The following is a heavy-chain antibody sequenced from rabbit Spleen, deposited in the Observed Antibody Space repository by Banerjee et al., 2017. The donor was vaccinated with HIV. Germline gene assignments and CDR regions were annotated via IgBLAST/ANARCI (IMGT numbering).Heavy chain of an antibody. D-gene: IGHD1-1*01. Sequence: QEQLVESGGGLVQPGASLRLTCTASGFFFSSNYYMCWVRQAPGKGLEWIACIDSGSSGFTYFATWAKGRFTISKTSSTTVTLQMTRLTAADTATYFCARDTSSSFSSYGMDLWGQGTLVTVS. CDR3: ARDTSSSFSSYGMDL. J-gene: IGHJ6*01. CDR2: IDSGSSGFT. V-gene: IGHV1S45*01. CDR1: GFFFSSNYY.